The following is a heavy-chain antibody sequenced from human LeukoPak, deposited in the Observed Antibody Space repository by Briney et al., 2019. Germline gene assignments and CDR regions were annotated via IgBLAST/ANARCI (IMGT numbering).Heavy chain of an antibody. CDR2: ISSSSTYI. V-gene: IGHV3-21*04. Sequence: AGGSLRLSCAASGFSFSSYTMNWVRQAPGKGLEWVSSISSSSTYIYYADSVKGRFTISRDNAKNSLYLQMNSLRAEDTAVYYCAKASMDYYDSSGYYFYYYYGMDVWGQGTTVTVSS. CDR1: GFSFSSYT. CDR3: AKASMDYYDSSGYYFYYYYGMDV. D-gene: IGHD3-22*01. J-gene: IGHJ6*02.